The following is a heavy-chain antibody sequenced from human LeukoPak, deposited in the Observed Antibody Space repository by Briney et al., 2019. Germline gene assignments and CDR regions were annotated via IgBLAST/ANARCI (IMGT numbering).Heavy chain of an antibody. D-gene: IGHD3-16*01. CDR1: GGSVSNYY. Sequence: PSETLSLTCTVSGGSVSNYYWSWIRQPPGKGLEWIGYINYSGSTNYNPSLKSRVTISVDTSKYQFSLKLSSVTAADTAVYFCARGGGLDVWGQGATVTVSS. V-gene: IGHV4-59*02. CDR2: INYSGST. J-gene: IGHJ6*02. CDR3: ARGGGLDV.